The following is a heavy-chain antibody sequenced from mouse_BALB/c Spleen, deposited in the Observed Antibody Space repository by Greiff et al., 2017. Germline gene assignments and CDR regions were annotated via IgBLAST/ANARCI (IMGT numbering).Heavy chain of an antibody. CDR3: ARGLLTATFAY. J-gene: IGHJ3*01. D-gene: IGHD1-2*01. CDR2: ISSGSSTI. V-gene: IGHV5-17*02. CDR1: GFTFSSFG. Sequence: EVKLVESGGGLVQPGRSRKLSCAASGFTFSSFGMHWVRQAPEKGLEWVAYISSGSSTIYYADTVKGRFTISRDNPKNTLFLQMTSLRSEDTAMYYCARGLLTATFAYWGQGTLVTVSA.